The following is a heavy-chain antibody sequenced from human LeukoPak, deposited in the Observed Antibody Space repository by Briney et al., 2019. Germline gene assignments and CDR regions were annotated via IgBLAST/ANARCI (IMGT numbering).Heavy chain of an antibody. CDR3: AKDLYDSSGPGAY. V-gene: IGHV3-9*01. Sequence: GGSLRLSCAASGFTFDDYAMHWVRQAPGKGLGWVSGISWNSGSIGYADSVKGRFTISRDNAKNSLYLQMNSLRAEDTALYYCAKDLYDSSGPGAYWGQGTLVTVSS. CDR2: ISWNSGSI. CDR1: GFTFDDYA. D-gene: IGHD3-22*01. J-gene: IGHJ4*02.